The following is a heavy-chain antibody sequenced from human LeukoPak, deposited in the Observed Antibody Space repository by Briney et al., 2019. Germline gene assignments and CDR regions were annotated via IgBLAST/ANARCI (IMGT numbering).Heavy chain of an antibody. CDR2: IYTSGST. D-gene: IGHD7-27*01. CDR1: GGSISSYY. J-gene: IGHJ4*02. Sequence: SETLSLTCTVSGGSISSYYWSWIRQPPGKGLEWIGYIYTSGSTNYNPSLKSQVTISVDTSKNQFSLKLSSVTAADTAVYYCAGKTGDSFDYWGQGTLVTVSS. CDR3: AGKTGDSFDY. V-gene: IGHV4-4*09.